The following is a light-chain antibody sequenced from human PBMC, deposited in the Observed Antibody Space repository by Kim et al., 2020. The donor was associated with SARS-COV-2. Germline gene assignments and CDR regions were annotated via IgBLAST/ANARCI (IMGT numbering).Light chain of an antibody. CDR2: DVS. CDR3: SSYTSTTVL. CDR1: SSDVGAYNY. J-gene: IGLJ2*01. V-gene: IGLV2-14*03. Sequence: PGQSITISCTGTSSDVGAYNYVSWYQQHPGKAPKLMIYDVSNRPSGVSNRFSGSKSGNTASLTISGLQAEDEADYYCSSYTSTTVLFGGGTQLTVL.